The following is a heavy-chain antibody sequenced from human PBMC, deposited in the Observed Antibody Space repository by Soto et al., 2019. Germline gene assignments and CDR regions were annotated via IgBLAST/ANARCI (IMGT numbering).Heavy chain of an antibody. CDR3: ARPPVYASVIYSNP. J-gene: IGHJ5*02. V-gene: IGHV3-48*02. CDR2: ISSSSSTI. Sequence: PGGSLGLSCAASGFTFSSYSMNWVRQAPGKGLEWVSYISSSSSTIYYADSVKGRFTISRDNAKNSLYLQMNSLRDEDTAVYYCARPPVYASVIYSNPWGQGTLVTVSS. D-gene: IGHD2-8*01. CDR1: GFTFSSYS.